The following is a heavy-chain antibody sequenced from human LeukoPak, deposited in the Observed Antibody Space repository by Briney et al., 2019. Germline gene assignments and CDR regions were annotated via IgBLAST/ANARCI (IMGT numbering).Heavy chain of an antibody. CDR2: INAGNGNT. D-gene: IGHD2-15*01. CDR1: GYTFTSYA. Sequence: ASVKVSCKASGYTFTSYAMHWVRQAPGQRLEWMGWINAGNGNTKYSQKFQGRVTITRNTSASTAYMELSSLRSEDTAVYYCARDFLYCSGGSCSYFDYWGQGTLVTVSS. CDR3: ARDFLYCSGGSCSYFDY. J-gene: IGHJ4*02. V-gene: IGHV1-3*01.